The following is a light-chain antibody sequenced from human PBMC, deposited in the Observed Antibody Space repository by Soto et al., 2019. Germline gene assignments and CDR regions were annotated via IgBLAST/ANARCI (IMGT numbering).Light chain of an antibody. Sequence: QAVVTQPPSASGTPGQRVTISCSGSSSNIGSNTVNWYQLLPGTAPKLLIYSNNQRPSGVPDRFSGSKSGTSASLAISGLQSEDEADYYCAAWDDSLNGWVFGGGTKVTVL. CDR1: SSNIGSNT. CDR3: AAWDDSLNGWV. J-gene: IGLJ3*02. CDR2: SNN. V-gene: IGLV1-44*01.